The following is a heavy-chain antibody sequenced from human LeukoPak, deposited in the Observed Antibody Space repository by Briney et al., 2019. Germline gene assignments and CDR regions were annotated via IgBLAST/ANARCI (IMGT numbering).Heavy chain of an antibody. CDR1: GVSISSHY. J-gene: IGHJ6*03. Sequence: PSETLSLTCTVSGVSISSHYWSWIRQPPGKGLEWLGYIYYSGSTNYNPSLKSRVTISVDTSKNQFSLKLSSVTAADTAVYYCARGGIAAAGIRYYYYMDVWGKGTTVTVSS. V-gene: IGHV4-59*11. CDR3: ARGGIAAAGIRYYYYMDV. CDR2: IYYSGST. D-gene: IGHD6-13*01.